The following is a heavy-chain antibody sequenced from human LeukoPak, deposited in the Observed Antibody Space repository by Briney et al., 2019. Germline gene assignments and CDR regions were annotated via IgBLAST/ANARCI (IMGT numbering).Heavy chain of an antibody. Sequence: PGGSLRLSCVASGFIFSSYAMSWVRRAPVRGQEWVSSLRGDGDTFYADSVMGRFTLSRDESRNTVYLHLNNLRVEDTAVYYCAKASWVSTADAVLWGQGTVVTVSS. J-gene: IGHJ4*02. CDR1: GFIFSSYA. CDR2: LRGDGDT. D-gene: IGHD3-16*01. CDR3: AKASWVSTADAVL. V-gene: IGHV3-23*01.